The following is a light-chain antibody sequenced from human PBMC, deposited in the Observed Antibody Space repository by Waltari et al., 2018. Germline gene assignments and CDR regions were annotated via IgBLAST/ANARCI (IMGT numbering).Light chain of an antibody. CDR3: QSYDTSLGVV. J-gene: IGLJ2*01. CDR1: WSNIGAGYD. Sequence: QSVLTQPPSVSGAPGQRVTISCTGSWSNIGAGYDVHWYQQLPGKAPTILIYGINTRPPGVPDRFFGSKSGTSASLAIPGLQPEDEADYYCQSYDTSLGVVFGGGTKLTVL. CDR2: GIN. V-gene: IGLV1-40*01.